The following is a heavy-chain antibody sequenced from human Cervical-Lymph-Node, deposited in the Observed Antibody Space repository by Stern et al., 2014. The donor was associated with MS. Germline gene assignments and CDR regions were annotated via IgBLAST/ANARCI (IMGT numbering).Heavy chain of an antibody. CDR1: GGSITSYY. CDR3: ARGYGDYGGLDS. V-gene: IGHV4-59*01. J-gene: IGHJ4*02. Sequence: QVQLQESGPGLVKPSETLSLTCSVSGGSITSYYWTWIRQPPGKGLEWIGYIYNSGSTHYNPSLKSRVTISADTSKYQFSLKLSSVTAADTAMYYCARGYGDYGGLDSWGQGTLVTVSS. D-gene: IGHD4-17*01. CDR2: IYNSGST.